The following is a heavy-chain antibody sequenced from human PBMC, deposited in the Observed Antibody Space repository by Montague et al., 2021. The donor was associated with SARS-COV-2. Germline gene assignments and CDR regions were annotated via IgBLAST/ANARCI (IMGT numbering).Heavy chain of an antibody. J-gene: IGHJ3*02. Sequence: SETLSLTCAISGGSISNYYWSWICQPPGKGLERMGEGNKSGTTINNSSAKSGVTISEDTSKNQIYLRLNSVTAADTAVYYCARGRRPVVVPGAGAAGRGFDIWGQGTMVTVSS. CDR3: ARGRRPVVVPGAGAAGRGFDI. V-gene: IGHV4-34*01. CDR1: GGSISNYY. CDR2: GNKSGTT. D-gene: IGHD2-2*01.